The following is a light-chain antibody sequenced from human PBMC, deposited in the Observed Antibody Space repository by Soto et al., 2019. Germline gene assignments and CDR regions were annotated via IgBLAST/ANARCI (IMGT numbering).Light chain of an antibody. CDR1: QSVSTS. CDR3: QQYNDWPQT. Sequence: EVVLTQSPGTLSLSPGERATLSCRASQSVSTSFLAWYQQKPGQAPRLLIYGASTRATGIPARFSGSGSGTEFTLTISSLQSEDFAVYYCQQYNDWPQTLGQGTKVDIK. V-gene: IGKV3-15*01. J-gene: IGKJ1*01. CDR2: GAS.